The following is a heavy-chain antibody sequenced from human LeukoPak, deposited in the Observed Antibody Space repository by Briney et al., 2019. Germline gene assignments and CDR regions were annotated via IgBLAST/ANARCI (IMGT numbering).Heavy chain of an antibody. V-gene: IGHV4-61*08. D-gene: IGHD1-1*01. CDR3: ARQLPDYNWNHGWFDP. CDR1: GGSISSGGYY. Sequence: SETLSLTCTVSGGSISSGGYYWSWIRQPPGKGLEWIGYIYYSGSTNYNPSLKSRVTISVDTSKNQFSLKLSSVTAADTAVYYCARQLPDYNWNHGWFDPWGQGTLVTVSS. CDR2: IYYSGST. J-gene: IGHJ5*02.